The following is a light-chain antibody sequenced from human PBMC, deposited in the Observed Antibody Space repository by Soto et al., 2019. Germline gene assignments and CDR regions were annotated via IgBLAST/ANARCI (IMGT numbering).Light chain of an antibody. J-gene: IGKJ1*01. CDR3: QQYQSDTWT. Sequence: DIQMTQSPSTLSGSVGDRVTITCRASQTISSWLAWYQQKPGKAPKLLIYKASTLKSGVPSRFSGSGSGTEFTLTISDLQPDDFATYYCQQYQSDTWTFGQGTKVDIK. CDR2: KAS. CDR1: QTISSW. V-gene: IGKV1-5*03.